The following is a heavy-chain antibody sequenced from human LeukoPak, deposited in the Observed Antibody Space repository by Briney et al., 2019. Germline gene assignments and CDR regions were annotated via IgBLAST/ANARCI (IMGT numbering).Heavy chain of an antibody. CDR3: ARDPGYSYGSYGMDV. CDR2: IYSSGNT. CDR1: GGSISSYY. J-gene: IGHJ6*02. D-gene: IGHD5-18*01. V-gene: IGHV4-59*01. Sequence: PSETLSLTCSVSGGSISSYYWSWIRQPPGKGLEWIGYIYSSGNTNYKSPLKSRVTISVDTSKNQFSLKLSSVTAADTAVYYCARDPGYSYGSYGMDVWGQGTTVTVSS.